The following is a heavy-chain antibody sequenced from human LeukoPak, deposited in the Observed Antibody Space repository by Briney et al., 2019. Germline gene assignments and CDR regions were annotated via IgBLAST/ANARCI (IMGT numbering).Heavy chain of an antibody. Sequence: SQSMSLTCTVSAGSISSGGYYWSWIRHHPGKGLEWFGHIYYSGSTYYNPSLKSRVTISVDTSKNQFSLKLSSVTAADTAVYYCARVAIPGPKGDYGMDVWGQGTTVTVSS. D-gene: IGHD2-2*02. CDR3: ARVAIPGPKGDYGMDV. CDR1: AGSISSGGYY. J-gene: IGHJ6*02. V-gene: IGHV4-31*03. CDR2: IYYSGST.